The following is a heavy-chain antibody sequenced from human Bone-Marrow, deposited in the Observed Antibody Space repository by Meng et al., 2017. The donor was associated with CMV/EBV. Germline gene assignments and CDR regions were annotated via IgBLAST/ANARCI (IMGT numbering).Heavy chain of an antibody. V-gene: IGHV3-11*01. CDR1: GFTFSDYY. CDR2: ISSSGSTI. CDR3: ARDLDEFAEYSSPLDY. Sequence: GGSLRLSCAASGFTFSDYYMSWIRQAPWKGLEWVSYISSSGSTIYYADSVKGRFTISRDNAKNSLYLQMNSLRAEDTAVYYCARDLDEFAEYSSPLDYCGQGTLVTVSS. J-gene: IGHJ4*02. D-gene: IGHD6-6*01.